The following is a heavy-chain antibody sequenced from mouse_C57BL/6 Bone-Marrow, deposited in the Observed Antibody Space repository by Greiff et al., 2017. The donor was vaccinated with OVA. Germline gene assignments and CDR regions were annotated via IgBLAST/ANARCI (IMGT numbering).Heavy chain of an antibody. CDR3: SEDPAVYSPYYSNYVAWFAY. CDR2: GQGLEWIG. CDR1: YTFSRRVH. Sequence: QVQLQQSGPELARPWASVKISCQAFYTFSRRVHFAIRDTNYWMQWVKQRPGQGLEWIGAIYPGNGDTSYNQKFKGKATLTADKSSSTAYMQLSSLTSEDPAVYSPYYSNYVAWFAYWGQGTLVTVSA. D-gene: IGHD2-5*01. J-gene: IGHJ3*01. V-gene: IGHV1-87*01.